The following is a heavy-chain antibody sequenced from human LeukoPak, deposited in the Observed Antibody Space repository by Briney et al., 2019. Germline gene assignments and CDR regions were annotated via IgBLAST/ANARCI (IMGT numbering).Heavy chain of an antibody. CDR3: ARSWFGELFPNWYFDL. V-gene: IGHV4-34*01. Sequence: PSETLSLTCAVYGGSFSGYYWSWIRQPPGKGLEWIGEINHSGSTNYNPSLKSRVTISVDRSKNQFSLKLSSVTAADTAVYYCARSWFGELFPNWYFDLWGRGTLVTVSS. J-gene: IGHJ2*01. CDR1: GGSFSGYY. CDR2: INHSGST. D-gene: IGHD3-10*01.